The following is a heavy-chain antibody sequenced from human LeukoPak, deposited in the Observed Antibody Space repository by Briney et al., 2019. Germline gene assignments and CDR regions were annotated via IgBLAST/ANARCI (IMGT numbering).Heavy chain of an antibody. D-gene: IGHD6-19*01. CDR1: GLHFSGTA. CDR2: ISHDGMNA. J-gene: IGHJ5*02. Sequence: GGSLRLSSAASGLHFSGTAMSWVRQAPGKGLEWVSAISHDGMNAYYADSVKGRFTISRDNSKKTVSLEMSSLTAADTGVYYCAKDGAQYSSGPECDPRGQGALVTVSP. V-gene: IGHV3-23*01. CDR3: AKDGAQYSSGPECDP.